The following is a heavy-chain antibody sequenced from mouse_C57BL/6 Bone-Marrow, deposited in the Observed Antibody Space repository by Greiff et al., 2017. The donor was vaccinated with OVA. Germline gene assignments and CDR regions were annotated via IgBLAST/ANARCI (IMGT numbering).Heavy chain of an antibody. V-gene: IGHV1-81*01. D-gene: IGHD2-3*01. J-gene: IGHJ1*03. CDR2: IYPRSGNT. CDR3: ARENDGYYYWYFDV. Sequence: QVQLQQSGAELARPGASVKLSCKASGYTFTSYGISWVKQRPGQGLEWIGEIYPRSGNTYYNEKFKGKATLTADKSSSTAYMELRSLTSEDSAVYFCARENDGYYYWYFDVWGTGTTLTVSS. CDR1: GYTFTSYG.